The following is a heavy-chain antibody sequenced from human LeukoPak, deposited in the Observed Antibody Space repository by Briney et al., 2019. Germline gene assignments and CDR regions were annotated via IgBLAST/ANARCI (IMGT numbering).Heavy chain of an antibody. CDR1: GASIRSSSYY. CDR2: IYDSGST. Sequence: SETLFLTCTVSGASIRSSSYYWGWIRQSPGKGVEWIGSIYDSGSTYYNSSLKSRVTMSVDTSKSQFSLKLNSVTAADTAVYYCARRFSTGPFDYWGQGILVTVSS. CDR3: ARRFSTGPFDY. D-gene: IGHD2-2*01. J-gene: IGHJ4*02. V-gene: IGHV4-39*07.